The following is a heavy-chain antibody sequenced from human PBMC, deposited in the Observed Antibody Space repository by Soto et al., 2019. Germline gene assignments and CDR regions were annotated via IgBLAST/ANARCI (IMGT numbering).Heavy chain of an antibody. J-gene: IGHJ6*03. CDR1: GGSISSYY. D-gene: IGHD3-3*01. CDR2: IYYSGST. Sequence: QVQLQESGPGLVKPSETLSLTCTVSGGSISSYYWSSIRQPPGKGLEWIGYIYYSGSTNYNPSLKSRVTMSVDTSKDQFSLRLSSVTAADTAVYYCARHPFLGWLYYYYMDVWGKGTTVTVSS. CDR3: ARHPFLGWLYYYYMDV. V-gene: IGHV4-59*01.